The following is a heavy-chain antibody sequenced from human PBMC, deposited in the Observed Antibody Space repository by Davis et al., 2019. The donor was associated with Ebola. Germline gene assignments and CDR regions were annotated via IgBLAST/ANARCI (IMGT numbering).Heavy chain of an antibody. CDR2: ISIISAFI. CDR1: GFTFSTYT. V-gene: IGHV3-21*01. CDR3: ARHYVYDYYMGLDV. D-gene: IGHD3-16*01. Sequence: LSLTCAASGFTFSTYTMTWVRQAPGKGLEWVSSISIISAFIHYTDSVKGRFTISRDNSKNTIYLQMNSLRAGDTAVYYCARHYVYDYYMGLDVWGQGTTVTVSS. J-gene: IGHJ6*02.